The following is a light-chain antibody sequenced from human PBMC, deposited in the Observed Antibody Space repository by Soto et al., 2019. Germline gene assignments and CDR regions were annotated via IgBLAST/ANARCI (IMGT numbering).Light chain of an antibody. J-gene: IGLJ1*01. CDR3: SSCTSSSTPYV. CDR1: SSDVGGYNY. CDR2: DVS. V-gene: IGLV2-14*01. Sequence: QSVLTQPASVSGSPGQSITISCTGTSSDVGGYNYVSWYQQHPGKAPKLMIYDVSNRPSGVSNRFSASKSGNTASLTISGLQAEDEADYYCSSCTSSSTPYVFGTRTKLTVL.